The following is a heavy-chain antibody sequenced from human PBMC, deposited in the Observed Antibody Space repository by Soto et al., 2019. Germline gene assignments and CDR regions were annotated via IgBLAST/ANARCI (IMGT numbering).Heavy chain of an antibody. CDR3: ARDADFGSGDSTFWAFDI. J-gene: IGHJ3*02. CDR2: THHSGNT. V-gene: IGHV4-4*02. Sequence: PSETLSLTCYVSGGSISGSLWWTLVGQPPGKGLEWIAETHHSGNTNYNPSLKSRAIISLDTSKNQFSLNLISVTAADTAVYYCARDADFGSGDSTFWAFDIWGQGTVVT. CDR1: GGSISGSLW. D-gene: IGHD3-10*01.